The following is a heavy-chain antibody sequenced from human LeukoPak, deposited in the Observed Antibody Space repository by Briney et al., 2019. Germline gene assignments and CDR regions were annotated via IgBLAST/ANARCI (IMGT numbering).Heavy chain of an antibody. CDR1: GGSISSYY. Sequence: SETLSLTCTVSGGSISSYYWSWIRQPPGKGLEWIGYIYYSGSTYYNPSLKSRVTISVDTSKNQFSLKLSSVTAADTAVYYCARDYGSARIDPWGQGTLVTVSS. J-gene: IGHJ5*02. CDR2: IYYSGST. V-gene: IGHV4-59*12. D-gene: IGHD3-10*01. CDR3: ARDYGSARIDP.